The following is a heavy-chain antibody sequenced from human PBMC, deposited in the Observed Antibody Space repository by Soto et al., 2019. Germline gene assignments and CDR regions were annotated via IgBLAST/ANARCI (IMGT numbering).Heavy chain of an antibody. CDR3: ARVFPHPKIFDY. CDR1: GGSISSYY. J-gene: IGHJ4*02. Sequence: SETLSLTCTVSGGSISSYYWSWIRQPPGKGLEWIGYIYYSGSTNYNPSLKSRVTISVDTSKNQFSLKLSSVTAADTAVYYCARVFPHPKIFDYWGQGTLVTVSS. V-gene: IGHV4-59*01. CDR2: IYYSGST.